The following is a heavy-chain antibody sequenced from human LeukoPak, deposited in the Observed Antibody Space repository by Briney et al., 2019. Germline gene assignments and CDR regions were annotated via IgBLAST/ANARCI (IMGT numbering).Heavy chain of an antibody. D-gene: IGHD4-17*01. V-gene: IGHV3-13*01. Sequence: GGSLRLSCAASGFTFNNYDMHWVRQATGKGLEWVSHIGTGTDTHYSDSVKGRFTISRENAKNSLYLQMSSLRAGDTAVYYCARDRRADYGRNDDAFDIWGQGTMVTVSS. CDR3: ARDRRADYGRNDDAFDI. CDR1: GFTFNNYD. CDR2: IGTGTDT. J-gene: IGHJ3*02.